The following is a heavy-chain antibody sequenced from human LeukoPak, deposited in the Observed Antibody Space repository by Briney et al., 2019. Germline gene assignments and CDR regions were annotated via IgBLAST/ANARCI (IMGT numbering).Heavy chain of an antibody. J-gene: IGHJ4*02. CDR3: ARGTAGRPPYYFDF. CDR2: FCTSGN. V-gene: IGHV4-61*02. D-gene: IGHD6-6*01. Sequence: PSQTLSLTCTVSGGSISSASHYWGWIRQPAGKGLEWIGRFCTSGNNYNPSLKSRATLSADTSKNQFSLMLRSVTAADTAVYYCARGTAGRPPYYFDFWGQGTLVTVSS. CDR1: GGSISSASHY.